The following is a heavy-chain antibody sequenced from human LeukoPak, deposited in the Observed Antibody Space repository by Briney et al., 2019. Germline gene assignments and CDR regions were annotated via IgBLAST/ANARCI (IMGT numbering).Heavy chain of an antibody. CDR2: ISSTGGTI. D-gene: IGHD3-10*01. V-gene: IGHV3-48*04. J-gene: IGHJ3*02. Sequence: GGSLRLSCAASGFTFSSNSMNWVRQAPGKGLEWVSYISSTGGTIYYADSMKGRFTISRDNAKNSLYLQMNSLRVEDTAVYYCARLYYYGSGMFSAFDIWGQGTVVTVSS. CDR3: ARLYYYGSGMFSAFDI. CDR1: GFTFSSNS.